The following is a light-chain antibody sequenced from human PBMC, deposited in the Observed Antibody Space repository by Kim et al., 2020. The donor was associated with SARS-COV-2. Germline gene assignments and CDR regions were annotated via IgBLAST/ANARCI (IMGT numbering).Light chain of an antibody. V-gene: IGLV3-19*01. J-gene: IGLJ2*01. CDR3: NSRDSSTNHLV. CDR1: SLRNYD. Sequence: AWGQTGSITCQGDSLRNYDARWYQQKPGQAPVVVIYGKNNRLSGIPDRFSGSTAGNTASLTITGAQAEDEAVYYCNSRDSSTNHLVFGGGTQLTVL. CDR2: GKN.